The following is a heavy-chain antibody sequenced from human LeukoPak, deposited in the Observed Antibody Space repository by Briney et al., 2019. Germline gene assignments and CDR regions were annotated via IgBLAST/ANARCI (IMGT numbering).Heavy chain of an antibody. Sequence: GGSLRLSCAASGFTFSDYYMSWIRQAPGKGLEWISYITSSSSDTNYADSVKGRFTISRDNAKKSLYLQMNSLRAEDTAVYYCARDYDILPGYFRGGFDYWGQGPLVTVSS. J-gene: IGHJ4*02. CDR3: ARDYDILPGYFRGGFDY. D-gene: IGHD3-9*01. V-gene: IGHV3-11*05. CDR1: GFTFSDYY. CDR2: ITSSSSDT.